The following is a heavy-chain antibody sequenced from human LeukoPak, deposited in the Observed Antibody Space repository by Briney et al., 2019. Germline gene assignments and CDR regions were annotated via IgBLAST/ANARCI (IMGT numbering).Heavy chain of an antibody. CDR2: IYHSGST. CDR1: GGSISSGGYY. D-gene: IGHD2-2*01. Sequence: PSETLSLTCTVSGGSISSGGYYWSWIRQPPGKGLEWIGYIYHSGSTYYNPSLKSRVTISVDRSKNQFSLKLSSVTAADTAVCYCARVNQLQLYYFDYWGQGTLVTVSS. CDR3: ARVNQLQLYYFDY. J-gene: IGHJ4*02. V-gene: IGHV4-30-2*01.